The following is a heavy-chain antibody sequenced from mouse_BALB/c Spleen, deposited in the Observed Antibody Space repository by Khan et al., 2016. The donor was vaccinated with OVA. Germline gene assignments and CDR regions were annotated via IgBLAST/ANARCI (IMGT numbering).Heavy chain of an antibody. CDR3: ARQGGIYDGPFDY. J-gene: IGHJ2*01. CDR1: GFTFSSYA. D-gene: IGHD2-3*01. CDR2: ISSGGSYT. Sequence: EVELVESGGGLVKPGGFLKLSCAASGFTFSSYAMSWVRQTPEKRLEWVATISSGGSYTYYPDSVKGRFTISRDNAKNTLYLQMSSLRSEETAMYYCARQGGIYDGPFDYWGQGTTLTVSS. V-gene: IGHV5-9-3*01.